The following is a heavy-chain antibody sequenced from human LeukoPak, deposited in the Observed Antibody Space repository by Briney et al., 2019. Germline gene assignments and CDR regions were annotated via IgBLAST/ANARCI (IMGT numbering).Heavy chain of an antibody. Sequence: SETLSLTCTVSGGSTSSYYWSWIRQPPGKGLEWIGYIYYSGSTNYNPSLKSRVTISVDTSKNQFSLKLSSVTAADTAVYYCARVGPILRYFDWSSDAFDIWGQGTMVTVSS. CDR1: GGSTSSYY. CDR3: ARVGPILRYFDWSSDAFDI. D-gene: IGHD3-9*01. J-gene: IGHJ3*02. V-gene: IGHV4-59*01. CDR2: IYYSGST.